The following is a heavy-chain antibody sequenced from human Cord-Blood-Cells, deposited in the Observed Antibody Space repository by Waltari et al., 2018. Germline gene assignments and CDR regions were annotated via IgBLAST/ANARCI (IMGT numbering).Heavy chain of an antibody. CDR2: ISWNSGSI. V-gene: IGHV3-9*01. D-gene: IGHD3-3*01. CDR3: AKDIGVVNDAFDI. CDR1: GFTFDDYA. J-gene: IGHJ3*02. Sequence: EVQLVESGGGLVQPGRSLRLSCAASGFTFDDYAMHWVRQAPGKGLEWVSGISWNSGSIGYADSVKGRFTISRDNAKNSLYLQMNSLRAEDTALYYCAKDIGVVNDAFDIWGQGTMVTVSS.